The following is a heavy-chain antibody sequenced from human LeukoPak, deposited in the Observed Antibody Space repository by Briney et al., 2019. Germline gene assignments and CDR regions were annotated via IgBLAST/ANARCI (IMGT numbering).Heavy chain of an antibody. V-gene: IGHV3-20*01. CDR1: EFTFDDYG. CDR2: LNWNGGST. J-gene: IGHJ4*02. CDR3: ARGGYCSGYTCYYIDY. D-gene: IGHD2-15*01. Sequence: GGSLRLSCAASEFTFDDYGMSWVRHAPGKGLEWVSGLNWNGGSTGYADSVKGRFTISRDNAKNSLYLQMNSLRAEDTALYHCARGGYCSGYTCYYIDYWGQGTLVTVSS.